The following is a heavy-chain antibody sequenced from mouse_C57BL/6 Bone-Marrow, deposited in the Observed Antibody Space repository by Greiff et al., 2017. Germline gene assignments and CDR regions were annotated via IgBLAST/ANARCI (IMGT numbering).Heavy chain of an antibody. CDR1: GYTFTSYW. CDR2: IYPGSGST. V-gene: IGHV1-55*01. Sequence: VQLQQPGAELVKPGASVKMSCKASGYTFTSYWITWVKQRPGQGLEWIGDIYPGSGSTNYNEKFKSKDTLTVDTSSSTAYMQLSSLTSEDSAVYYCARLHYGSSPYAMDYWGQGTSVTVSS. CDR3: ARLHYGSSPYAMDY. D-gene: IGHD1-1*01. J-gene: IGHJ4*01.